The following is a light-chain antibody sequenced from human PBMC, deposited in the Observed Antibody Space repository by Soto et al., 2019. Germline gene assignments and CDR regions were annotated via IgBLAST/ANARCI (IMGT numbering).Light chain of an antibody. J-gene: IGLJ1*01. Sequence: QCVLTQPASVSGAPGQSITISCTGTSSDVGAYDFVSWYQQHPDKTPKLMIYEVRNRPSGVSNRFSGSKSVSTATLTISGLQAEDEADYYCSSYTTSSTRVFGTGTKVTVL. CDR2: EVR. CDR3: SSYTTSSTRV. CDR1: SSDVGAYDF. V-gene: IGLV2-14*03.